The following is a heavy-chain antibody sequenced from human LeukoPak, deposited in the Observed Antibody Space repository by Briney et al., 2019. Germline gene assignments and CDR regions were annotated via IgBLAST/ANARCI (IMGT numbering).Heavy chain of an antibody. CDR2: IHPDGSDT. D-gene: IGHD4-17*01. CDR3: AKRTGSVLMTTVNDY. V-gene: IGHV3-7*03. J-gene: IGHJ4*02. CDR1: GFTFSSFW. Sequence: GGSLRLSCEASGFTFSSFWMGWVRQAPGKGLEWVANIHPDGSDTSYVDSVKGRFTISRDNAKESMFLQMDSLRAEDTAVYYCAKRTGSVLMTTVNDYWGQGTLVTVSS.